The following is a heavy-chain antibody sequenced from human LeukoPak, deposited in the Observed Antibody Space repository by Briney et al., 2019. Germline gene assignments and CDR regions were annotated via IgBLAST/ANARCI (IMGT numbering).Heavy chain of an antibody. CDR3: ARDAGGGYDSYGLDV. CDR2: LHPGGRA. J-gene: IGHJ6*02. V-gene: IGHV3-53*05. CDR1: GFTVSSNY. D-gene: IGHD5-12*01. Sequence: GGSLRLSCAASGFTVSSNYMSWVRQAPGQGLEWVSLLHPGGRAYYADSVKGRFTIFRDNAKNTLHLQMDSLRVEDTAVYYCARDAGGGYDSYGLDVWGQGTTVTVAS.